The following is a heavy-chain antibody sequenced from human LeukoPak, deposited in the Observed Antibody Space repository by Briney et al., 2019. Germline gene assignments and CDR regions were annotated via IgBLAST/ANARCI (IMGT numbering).Heavy chain of an antibody. V-gene: IGHV4-38-2*02. CDR3: ALYGDYAYDAFDI. Sequence: SETLSLTCTVSGYSISSGYYWGWIRQPPGKGLEWIGSIYHSGRTFYNPSLKSRVTISVDTSKNQFSLKLSSVTAADTAVYYCALYGDYAYDAFDIWGQGTMVTVSS. CDR1: GYSISSGYY. D-gene: IGHD4-17*01. J-gene: IGHJ3*02. CDR2: IYHSGRT.